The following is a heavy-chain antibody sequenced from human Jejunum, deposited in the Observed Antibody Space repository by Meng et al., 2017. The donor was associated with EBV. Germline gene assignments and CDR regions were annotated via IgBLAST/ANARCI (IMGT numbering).Heavy chain of an antibody. V-gene: IGHV1-69*09. CDR3: ARGLDSSTPGTD. D-gene: IGHD6-13*01. J-gene: IGHJ4*02. CDR1: GGTFTNYA. Sequence: QVQLVQSGAEVKRPXSSVKVSCKAAGGTFTNYAFSWVRQAPGQGLEWVGMVNPSPVDTNYARKFQGRVTMTSDTSTSTVHMELNSLKSDDTTVYYCARGLDSSTPGTDWGQGTLVTVSS. CDR2: VNPSPVDT.